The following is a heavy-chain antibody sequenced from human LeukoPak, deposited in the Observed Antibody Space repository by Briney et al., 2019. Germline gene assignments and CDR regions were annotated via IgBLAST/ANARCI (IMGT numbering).Heavy chain of an antibody. J-gene: IGHJ3*02. D-gene: IGHD3-16*02. Sequence: SETLSLTCAVSGGSIGSGGYSWSWIRQPPGKGLEWIGYIYHSGSTYYNPSLKSRVTISVDRSKNQFSLKLSSVTAADTAVYYCARGGYYDYVWGSYRRIIDAFDIWGQGTMVTVSS. CDR2: IYHSGST. V-gene: IGHV4-30-2*01. CDR3: ARGGYYDYVWGSYRRIIDAFDI. CDR1: GGSIGSGGYS.